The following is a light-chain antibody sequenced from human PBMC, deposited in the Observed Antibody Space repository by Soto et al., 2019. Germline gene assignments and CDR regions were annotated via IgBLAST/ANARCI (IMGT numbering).Light chain of an antibody. J-gene: IGLJ2*01. CDR3: SSYTSSSTRHVV. V-gene: IGLV2-14*01. CDR1: SSDVGGYNY. CDR2: DVS. Sequence: QSALTQPASVSGSPGQLITISCTGTSSDVGGYNYVSWYQQHPGKAPKLMIYDVSNRPSGVSNRFSGSKSGNTASLTISGLQAEDEADYYCSSYTSSSTRHVVFGGGTQLTVL.